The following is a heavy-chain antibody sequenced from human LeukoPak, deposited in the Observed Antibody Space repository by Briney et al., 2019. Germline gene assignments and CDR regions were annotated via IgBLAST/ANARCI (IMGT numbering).Heavy chain of an antibody. Sequence: TGRSLRLSCAASGFTLGSHAMHWVRQAPGKGLEWVAVISYDGSNKYYADYVKGRFTISRDNSKNTLYMQMNSLRAEDTAVHYCARDMGLYYDYVWGTRFDYWGQGTLVTVSS. CDR3: ARDMGLYYDYVWGTRFDY. CDR2: ISYDGSNK. J-gene: IGHJ4*02. D-gene: IGHD3-16*01. CDR1: GFTLGSHA. V-gene: IGHV3-30*04.